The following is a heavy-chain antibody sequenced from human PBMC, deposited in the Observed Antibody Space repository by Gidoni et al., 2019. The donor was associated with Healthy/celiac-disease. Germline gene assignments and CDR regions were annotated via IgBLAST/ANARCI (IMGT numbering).Heavy chain of an antibody. V-gene: IGHV4-34*01. CDR1: GGSFSGYY. CDR3: ARDGIAEAGTYYGMDV. Sequence: QVQLQQWGAGLLKPSETLSLTCAVYGGSFSGYYWSWIRQPPGKGLEWIGEINHSGSTNYNPSLKSRVTISVDTSKNQFSLKLSSVTAADTAVYYCARDGIAEAGTYYGMDVWGQGTTVTVSS. CDR2: INHSGST. J-gene: IGHJ6*02. D-gene: IGHD6-19*01.